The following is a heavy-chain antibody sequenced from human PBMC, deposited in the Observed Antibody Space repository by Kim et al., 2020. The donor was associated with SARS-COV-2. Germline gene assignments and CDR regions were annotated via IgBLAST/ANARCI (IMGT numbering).Heavy chain of an antibody. D-gene: IGHD3-3*02. J-gene: IGHJ5*02. Sequence: GSTYYADSVKGSFTISRDNSKTTLYLQMNSLRAEDTAVYYCARDHLDGRDPWGQGTLVTVSS. V-gene: IGHV3-66*01. CDR3: ARDHLDGRDP. CDR2: GST.